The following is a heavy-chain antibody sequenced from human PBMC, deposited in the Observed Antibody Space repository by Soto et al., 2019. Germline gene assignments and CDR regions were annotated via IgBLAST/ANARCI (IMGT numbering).Heavy chain of an antibody. CDR1: GFTFSSYA. Sequence: EVQLLESGGGLVQPGGSLRLSCAASGFTFSSYAMSWVPQAPGKGLGWVSAISGSGGSTYYADSVKGRFTISRDNSKNTLYLQMNSLRAEDTAVYYCATASGWFGEFDYWGQGTLVTVSS. V-gene: IGHV3-23*01. CDR3: ATASGWFGEFDY. J-gene: IGHJ4*02. D-gene: IGHD3-10*01. CDR2: ISGSGGST.